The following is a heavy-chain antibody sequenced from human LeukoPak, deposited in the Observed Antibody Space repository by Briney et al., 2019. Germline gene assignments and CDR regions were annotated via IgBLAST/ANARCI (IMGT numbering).Heavy chain of an antibody. V-gene: IGHV4-61*01. Sequence: SETLSLTCTVSGGSVSSGSYYWSWIRQPPGTRLEWIGYVYNSGTTNYNPSFKSRVTTSVDTSKNQFSLKLSSVTAADTAVYYCARGAVVNGLDVWGQGTTVTVSS. CDR1: GGSVSSGSYY. CDR2: VYNSGTT. CDR3: ARGAVVNGLDV. D-gene: IGHD5-18*01. J-gene: IGHJ6*02.